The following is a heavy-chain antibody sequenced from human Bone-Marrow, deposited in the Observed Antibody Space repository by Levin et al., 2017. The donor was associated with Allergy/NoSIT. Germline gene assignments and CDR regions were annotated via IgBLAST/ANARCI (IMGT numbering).Heavy chain of an antibody. J-gene: IGHJ4*02. D-gene: IGHD3-10*01. V-gene: IGHV3-30-3*01. CDR2: LSFDGGEK. Sequence: GESLKISCAASGFSFSRYALHWVRQAPGKGLEWLAVLSFDGGEKYYADSVKGRFTISRDNSKNTLHLQMISLRPEDTAVYYCARASFGGGFDYWGQGTLVAVSS. CDR1: GFSFSRYA. CDR3: ARASFGGGFDY.